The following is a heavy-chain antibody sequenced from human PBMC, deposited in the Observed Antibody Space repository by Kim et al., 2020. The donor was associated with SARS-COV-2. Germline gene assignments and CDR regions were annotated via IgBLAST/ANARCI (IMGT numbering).Heavy chain of an antibody. CDR1: GGSISSYC. D-gene: IGHD3-9*01. CDR2: IYNSGSI. J-gene: IGHJ4*02. V-gene: IGHV4-59*01. Sequence: SETLSLTCTVSGGSISSYCWSWIRQPPGKGLEWVWYIYNSGSINSNASPKSRGTISVYTSKNQFYLKLSSVTAAATAVYYCARGAYHFDWLSCGYWGQGTLVTVSS. CDR3: ARGAYHFDWLSCGY.